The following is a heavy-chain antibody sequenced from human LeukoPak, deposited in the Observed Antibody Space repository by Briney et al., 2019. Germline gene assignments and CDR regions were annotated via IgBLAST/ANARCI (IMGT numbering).Heavy chain of an antibody. Sequence: GGSLRLSCAASGFTFSSYWMHWVRQAPGKGLVWVSRINTDGSSTSYADSVKGRFTISRDNAKNTLYLQMNSLRAEDTAVYYCARATAHYGMDVWGQGTTVTVSS. CDR3: ARATAHYGMDV. CDR2: INTDGSST. D-gene: IGHD4-11*01. J-gene: IGHJ6*02. V-gene: IGHV3-74*01. CDR1: GFTFSSYW.